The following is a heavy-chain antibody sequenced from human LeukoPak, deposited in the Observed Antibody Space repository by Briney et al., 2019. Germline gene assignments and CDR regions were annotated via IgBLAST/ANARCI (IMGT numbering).Heavy chain of an antibody. J-gene: IGHJ4*02. CDR2: MYYSGST. CDR3: ARLRFPPANFFDY. D-gene: IGHD6-25*01. V-gene: IGHV4-39*01. CDR1: GGSISSSSYY. Sequence: SETLSLTCTVSGGSISSSSYYWGWIRQPPGKGLEWIGSMYYSGSTYYNPSLKSRVTISIDTSKNQFSLKLSSVPAADTAVYYCARLRFPPANFFDYWGQGTLVTVSS.